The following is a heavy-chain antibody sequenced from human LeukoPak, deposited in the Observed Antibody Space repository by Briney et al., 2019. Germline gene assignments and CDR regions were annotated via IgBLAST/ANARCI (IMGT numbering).Heavy chain of an antibody. V-gene: IGHV1-8*03. CDR2: MNPNSGKT. D-gene: IGHD2-2*01. CDR1: GYTFTSYD. Sequence: ASVKVSCKASGYTFTSYDINWVRQATGQGLEWMEWMNPNSGKTGYAQKFHGRVTITRNTSISTAYMQLSSLRSEDTGVYYCAREYCSSTSCYFAFDIWGQGTMVTVSS. CDR3: AREYCSSTSCYFAFDI. J-gene: IGHJ3*02.